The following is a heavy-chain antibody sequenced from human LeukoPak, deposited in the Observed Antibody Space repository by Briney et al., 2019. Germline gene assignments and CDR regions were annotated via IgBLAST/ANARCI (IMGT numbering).Heavy chain of an antibody. Sequence: GGSLRLSCAASGFTFSSYAMSWVRQAPGKGLEWVSAISGSGGSTYYADSVKGRFTISRDNSKNTLYLQMNSPRAGDTAVYYCAKVRGGSYYTGFDYWGQGTLVTVSS. D-gene: IGHD1-26*01. J-gene: IGHJ4*02. CDR3: AKVRGGSYYTGFDY. CDR1: GFTFSSYA. CDR2: ISGSGGST. V-gene: IGHV3-23*01.